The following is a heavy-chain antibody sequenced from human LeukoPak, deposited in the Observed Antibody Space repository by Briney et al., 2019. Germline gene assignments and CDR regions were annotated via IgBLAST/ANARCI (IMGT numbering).Heavy chain of an antibody. D-gene: IGHD3-16*02. J-gene: IGHJ4*02. CDR1: GFTFSSYA. V-gene: IGHV3-30-3*01. CDR2: ISYDGSNK. CDR3: ARDRYEIKSPSYYFDY. Sequence: PGRSLRLSCAAPGFTFSSYAMHWVRQAPGKGLEWVAVISYDGSNKYYADSVEGRFTISRDNSKNTLYLQMNSLRAEDTAVYYCARDRYEIKSPSYYFDYWGQGTLVTVSS.